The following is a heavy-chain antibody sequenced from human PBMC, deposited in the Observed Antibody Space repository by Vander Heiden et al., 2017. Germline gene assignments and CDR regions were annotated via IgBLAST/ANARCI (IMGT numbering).Heavy chain of an antibody. Sequence: QVQLQQWGAGLLKPSETLSLTCAVYGGSFSGYYWSWIRQPPGKGLEWIGEINHSGSTNYNPSLKSRVTISVDTSKNQFSLKLSSVTAADTAVYYCARSGDTAMVTLRGMDVWGQGTTVTVSS. CDR3: ARSGDTAMVTLRGMDV. CDR1: GGSFSGYY. D-gene: IGHD5-18*01. CDR2: INHSGST. J-gene: IGHJ6*02. V-gene: IGHV4-34*01.